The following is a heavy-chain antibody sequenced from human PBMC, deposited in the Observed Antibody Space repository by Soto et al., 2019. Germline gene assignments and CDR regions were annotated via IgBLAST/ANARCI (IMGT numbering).Heavy chain of an antibody. J-gene: IGHJ3*02. CDR2: INPSGGST. D-gene: IGHD1-26*01. CDR3: AIEKVGATSVHVFDI. Sequence: ASVKVSCKASGYTFTSYYMQWVRQAPGQGLEWMGIINPSGGSTSYAQKFQGRVTMTRDTSTSTVYMELSSLRSEDTAVYYCAIEKVGATSVHVFDIWGQGTMVTVSS. V-gene: IGHV1-46*01. CDR1: GYTFTSYY.